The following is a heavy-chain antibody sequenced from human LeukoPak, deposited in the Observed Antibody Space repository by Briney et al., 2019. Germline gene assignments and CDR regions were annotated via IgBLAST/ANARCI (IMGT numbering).Heavy chain of an antibody. CDR1: GFTISNYY. V-gene: IGHV3-53*04. D-gene: IGHD1-1*01. CDR2: IYTGGNT. J-gene: IGHJ4*02. Sequence: PGGSLRLSCAASGFTISNYYMSWVGQAQGRGRECVSVIYTGGNTYYTDVVKGRFTISRHNSKNTLYLQMNNLRAEDTAVYYCARGGPATTIDYWGRATLVTVSS. CDR3: ARGGPATTIDY.